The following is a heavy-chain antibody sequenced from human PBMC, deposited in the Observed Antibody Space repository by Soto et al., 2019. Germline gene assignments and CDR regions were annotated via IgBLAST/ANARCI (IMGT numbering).Heavy chain of an antibody. V-gene: IGHV3-53*01. D-gene: IGHD5-18*01. CDR2: INSDGST. CDR3: ARSGYSLAWVY. J-gene: IGHJ4*02. Sequence: EVQLVESGGGVIPPGGSLRLSCAASGFLVNSAYMTWVRQAPGKGLEWLSMINSDGSTIYAESVKGRFTISRDNSKNRLDLQMNSLRAEDTAMYYCARSGYSLAWVYWGQGTLVIVTS. CDR1: GFLVNSAY.